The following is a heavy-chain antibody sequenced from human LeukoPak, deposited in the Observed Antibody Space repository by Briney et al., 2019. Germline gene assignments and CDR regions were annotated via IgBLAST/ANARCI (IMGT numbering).Heavy chain of an antibody. CDR1: GGSTSNTNW. Sequence: SETLSLTCGVSGGSTSNTNWWSWVRQPPAQGLEWIGEISLSGLTNYNPSLTRRVTVSLEKSKNHLSLNLTSVTAADTAVYYCSRENGAFSPFGYWGQGTLVTVPS. J-gene: IGHJ4*02. CDR2: ISLSGLT. D-gene: IGHD2-8*01. CDR3: SRENGAFSPFGY. V-gene: IGHV4-4*02.